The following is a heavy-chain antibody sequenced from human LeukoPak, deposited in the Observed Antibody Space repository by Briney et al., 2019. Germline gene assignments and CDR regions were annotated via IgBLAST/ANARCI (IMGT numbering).Heavy chain of an antibody. CDR1: GFTFSNYA. CDR2: IVGSGGST. J-gene: IGHJ4*02. V-gene: IGHV3-23*01. D-gene: IGHD3-9*01. Sequence: PGASLRLSCAASGFTFSNYAVSWVRLAPAKGLEWVSAIVGSGGSTYYADSVKGRFTISRDNPKNTLYLQMNSLRAEDTAVYYCAKWGDYDILTGYYDSDYWGQGTLVTVSS. CDR3: AKWGDYDILTGYYDSDY.